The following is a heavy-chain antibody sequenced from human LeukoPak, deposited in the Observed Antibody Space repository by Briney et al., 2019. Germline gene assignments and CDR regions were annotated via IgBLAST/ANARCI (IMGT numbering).Heavy chain of an antibody. V-gene: IGHV1-46*01. J-gene: IGHJ4*02. CDR3: AKDLIVVVTTHGFDY. CDR1: GYTFTSYY. CDR2: INPSGGST. D-gene: IGHD3-22*01. Sequence: ASVKVSCKASGYTFTSYYMHWVRQAPGQGLEWMGIINPSGGSTSYAQKFQGRVTMTRDTSTSTVYMELSSLRSEDTAVYYCAKDLIVVVTTHGFDYWGQGTLVTVSS.